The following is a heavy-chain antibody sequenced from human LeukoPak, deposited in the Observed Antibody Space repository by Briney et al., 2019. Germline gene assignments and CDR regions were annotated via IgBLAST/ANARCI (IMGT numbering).Heavy chain of an antibody. V-gene: IGHV4-61*01. CDR3: ARGAGDGDLDP. J-gene: IGHJ5*02. D-gene: IGHD3-16*01. CDR2: IYYSGST. Sequence: PSETLSLTCTVSGDSVSSGSYYWSWIRQPPGKGLEWIGYIYYSGSTNYNPSLKSRVTISVDTSKNQFSLKLSSVTAADTAVYYCARGAGDGDLDPWGQGTLVTVSS. CDR1: GDSVSSGSYY.